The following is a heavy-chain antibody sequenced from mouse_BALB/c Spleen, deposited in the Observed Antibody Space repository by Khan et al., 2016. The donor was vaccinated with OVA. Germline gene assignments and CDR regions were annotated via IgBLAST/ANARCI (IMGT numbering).Heavy chain of an antibody. V-gene: IGHV3-2*02. CDR3: ARRGSLLLRYYFDY. D-gene: IGHD1-1*01. CDR1: GYSLTSDYA. CDR2: ISYRGST. J-gene: IGHJ2*01. Sequence: EVELVESGPGLVKPSQSLSLTCTVTGYSLTSDYAWNWIRQFPGNKLEWMGYISYRGSTSYNPSLISRISITRDTSKNQFFLQLKSMTTEDTATYYCARRGSLLLRYYFDYWGQGTTLTVSS.